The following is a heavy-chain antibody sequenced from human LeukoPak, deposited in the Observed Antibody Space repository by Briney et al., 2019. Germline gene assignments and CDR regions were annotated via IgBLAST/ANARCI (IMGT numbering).Heavy chain of an antibody. V-gene: IGHV3-7*03. J-gene: IGHJ4*02. CDR3: AKPPGVVALYYFDY. D-gene: IGHD2-2*01. CDR2: IKQDGSEK. CDR1: GFTFSSYW. Sequence: GGSLRLSCAASGFTFSSYWMSWVRQAPGKGLEWVANIKQDGSEKYYVDSVKGRFTISRDNSKNTLYLQMNSLGAEDTAVYYCAKPPGVVALYYFDYWGQGTLVTVSS.